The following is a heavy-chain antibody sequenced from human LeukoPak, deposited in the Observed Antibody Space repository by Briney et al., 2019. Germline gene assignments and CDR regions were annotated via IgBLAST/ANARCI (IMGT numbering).Heavy chain of an antibody. Sequence: GESLKISCKGSGYSFTSYWIGWVRQMPGKGLEWMGIIYPGDSDTRYSPSFQGQVTISADKSISTAYLQWSSLKASDTATYYCARRAPYYYGSQNYYHGMDVWGQGTTVTVSS. D-gene: IGHD3-10*01. V-gene: IGHV5-51*01. CDR1: GYSFTSYW. CDR2: IYPGDSDT. CDR3: ARRAPYYYGSQNYYHGMDV. J-gene: IGHJ6*02.